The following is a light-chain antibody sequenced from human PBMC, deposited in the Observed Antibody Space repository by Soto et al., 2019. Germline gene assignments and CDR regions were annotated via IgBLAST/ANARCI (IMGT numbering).Light chain of an antibody. CDR1: QSVSSN. CDR2: GAS. Sequence: EIVMTQSPATLSVSPGERATLSCRASQSVSSNLAWYQQKPGQPPRLLIYGASTRATGIPARFSGSGSGTEFTLTINSLQSEDFAVYFCQQYNNWLTFGGGTKVEIK. J-gene: IGKJ4*01. CDR3: QQYNNWLT. V-gene: IGKV3-15*01.